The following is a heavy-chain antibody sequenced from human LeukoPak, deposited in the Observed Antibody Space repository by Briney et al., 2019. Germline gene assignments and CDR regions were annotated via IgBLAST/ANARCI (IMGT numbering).Heavy chain of an antibody. CDR1: GFTFSSYA. J-gene: IGHJ1*01. CDR3: AKDPVRGVIPKYFQH. V-gene: IGHV3-23*01. Sequence: GGSLRLSCAASGFTFSSYAMSWVRQAPGKGLEWVSAISGSGGSTYYADSVKGRFTISRDNSKNTLYLQMNSLRAEDTAVSYCAKDPVRGVIPKYFQHWGQGTLVTVSS. D-gene: IGHD3-10*01. CDR2: ISGSGGST.